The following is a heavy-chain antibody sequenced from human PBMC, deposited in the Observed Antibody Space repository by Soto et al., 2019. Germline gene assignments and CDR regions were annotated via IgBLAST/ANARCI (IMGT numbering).Heavy chain of an antibody. CDR3: AYSYGAFDYYYYGMDV. J-gene: IGHJ6*02. D-gene: IGHD5-18*01. CDR2: ISYDGSNK. Sequence: QVQLVESGGGMVQPGRSLRLSCAASGFTFSSYAMHWVRQAPGKGLEWVAVISYDGSNKYYADSVKGRFTISRDNSKNTLYLQMNSLRAEDTAVYYCAYSYGAFDYYYYGMDVWGQGTTVTVSS. V-gene: IGHV3-30-3*01. CDR1: GFTFSSYA.